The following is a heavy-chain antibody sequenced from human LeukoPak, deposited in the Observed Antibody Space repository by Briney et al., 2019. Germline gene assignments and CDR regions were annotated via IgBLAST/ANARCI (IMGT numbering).Heavy chain of an antibody. D-gene: IGHD1-1*01. CDR1: GFTFSSHN. CDR3: ARKMKTGDRVGAFDI. CDR2: IGTDGSYI. Sequence: PGGSLRLSCAASGFTFSSHNMNWVRQAPMKGLEWVTYIGTDGSYIYYADSVEGRFTISRDNAKNSLYLKMNSLTAEDTAVYYCARKMKTGDRVGAFDIWGQGTMVTVSS. J-gene: IGHJ3*02. V-gene: IGHV3-21*01.